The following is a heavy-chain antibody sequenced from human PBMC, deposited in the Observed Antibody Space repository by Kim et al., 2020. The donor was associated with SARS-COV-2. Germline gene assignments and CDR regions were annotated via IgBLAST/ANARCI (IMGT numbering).Heavy chain of an antibody. CDR1: GFTFSSYS. CDR2: ISSSSSTI. D-gene: IGHD5-12*01. Sequence: GGSLRLSCAASGFTFSSYSMNWVRQAPGKGLEWVSYISSSSSTIYYADSVKGRFTISRDNAKNSLYLQMNSLRDEDTAVYYCAREWLRFGGRYYYYGMDVWGQGTTVTVSS. CDR3: AREWLRFGGRYYYYGMDV. J-gene: IGHJ6*02. V-gene: IGHV3-48*02.